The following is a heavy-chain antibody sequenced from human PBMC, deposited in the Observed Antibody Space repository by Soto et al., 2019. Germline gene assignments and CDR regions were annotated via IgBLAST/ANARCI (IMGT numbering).Heavy chain of an antibody. CDR3: ARVDTAMNEGYYFDY. Sequence: ASVKVSCKASGYTFTSYGISWVRQAPGQGLEWMGWISAYNGNTNYAQKLQGRVTMTTDTSTSTAYMELRSLRSDDTAVYYCARVDTAMNEGYYFDYWGQGTLVTVSS. D-gene: IGHD5-18*01. J-gene: IGHJ4*02. CDR1: GYTFTSYG. V-gene: IGHV1-18*01. CDR2: ISAYNGNT.